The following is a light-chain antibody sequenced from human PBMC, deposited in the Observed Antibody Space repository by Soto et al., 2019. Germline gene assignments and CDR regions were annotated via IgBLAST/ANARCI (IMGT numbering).Light chain of an antibody. CDR1: QDISNY. Sequence: DIQMTQSPSSLSASIGDRVTITCQASQDISNYLHWYQQKPGKAPKLLIYDASNLETRVPSRFSGSGSGTDFTFTISSLQPEDVATYYCQQFDSLPRTFGQGTKLEIK. CDR2: DAS. J-gene: IGKJ2*01. V-gene: IGKV1-33*01. CDR3: QQFDSLPRT.